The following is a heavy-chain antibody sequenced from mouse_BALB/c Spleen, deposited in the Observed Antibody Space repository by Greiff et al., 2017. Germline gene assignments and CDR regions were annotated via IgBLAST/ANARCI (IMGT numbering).Heavy chain of an antibody. Sequence: EVQLQESGPDLVKPSQSLSLTCTVTGYSITSGYSWHWIRQFPGNKLEWMGYIHYSGSTNYNPSLKSRISITRDTSKNQFFLQLNSVTTEDTATYYCARSRDYDEGGDAMDYWGQGTSVTVSS. CDR3: ARSRDYDEGGDAMDY. CDR2: IHYSGST. D-gene: IGHD2-4*01. V-gene: IGHV3-1*02. CDR1: GYSITSGYS. J-gene: IGHJ4*01.